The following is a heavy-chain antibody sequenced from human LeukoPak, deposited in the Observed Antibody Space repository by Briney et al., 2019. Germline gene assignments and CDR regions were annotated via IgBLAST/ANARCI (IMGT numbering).Heavy chain of an antibody. D-gene: IGHD6-13*01. V-gene: IGHV1-8*01. Sequence: GASVTVSFTASGYTFTSYDINWVRQATGQGLEWMGWMNPNSGNTGYAQKFQGRVTMTRNTSISTAYMELSSLRSEDTAVYYCARVGVQQLAYFDYWGQGTLVTVSS. CDR2: MNPNSGNT. J-gene: IGHJ4*02. CDR1: GYTFTSYD. CDR3: ARVGVQQLAYFDY.